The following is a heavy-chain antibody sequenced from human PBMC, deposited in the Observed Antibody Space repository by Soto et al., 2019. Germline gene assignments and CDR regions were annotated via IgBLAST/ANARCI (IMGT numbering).Heavy chain of an antibody. J-gene: IGHJ5*02. CDR1: GGSISSYY. CDR3: ARGPALYYDILTGPRGGNWFHL. Sequence: PEKICLTCAVSGGSISSYYWSWIRQPPGKGLEWIGYIYYSGSTNYNPSLKSRVTISVDTSKNQFSLKLSSVTAADTAVYYCARGPALYYDILTGPRGGNWFHLWGEGT. D-gene: IGHD3-9*01. V-gene: IGHV4-59*01. CDR2: IYYSGST.